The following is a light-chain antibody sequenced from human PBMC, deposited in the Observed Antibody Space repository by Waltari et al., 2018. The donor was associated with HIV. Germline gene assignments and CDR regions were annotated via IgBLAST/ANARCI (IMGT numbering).Light chain of an antibody. V-gene: IGLV2-23*02. CDR3: CSYAGSSNWV. Sequence: QSALTQPASVSGSPGQSITIYCPGSRSDVGSYNLVSWYQQHPGKATKLMIYEVINRPSGVSNRFSGSKSGNTASLTISGLQAEDEADYYCCSYAGSSNWVFGGGTKLTVL. CDR1: RSDVGSYNL. J-gene: IGLJ3*02. CDR2: EVI.